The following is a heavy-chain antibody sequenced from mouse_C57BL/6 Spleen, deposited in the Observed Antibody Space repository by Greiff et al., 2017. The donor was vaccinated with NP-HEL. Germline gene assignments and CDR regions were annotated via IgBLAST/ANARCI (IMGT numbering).Heavy chain of an antibody. CDR1: GYTFTSYW. D-gene: IGHD2-3*01. CDR3: VRCDGYDFDY. V-gene: IGHV1-61*01. J-gene: IGHJ2*01. Sequence: VQLQQPGAELVRPGSSVKLSCKASGYTFTSYWMDWVKQRHGQGLEWIGNIYPSDSETHYNQKFKDKATLTVDKSSSTAYMQLSSLTSEDSAVYYRVRCDGYDFDYWGQGTTLTVSA. CDR2: IYPSDSET.